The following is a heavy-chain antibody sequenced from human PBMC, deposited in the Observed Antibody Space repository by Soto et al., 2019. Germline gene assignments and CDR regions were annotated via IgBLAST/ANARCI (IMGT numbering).Heavy chain of an antibody. J-gene: IGHJ4*02. CDR1: GGSISSGGYY. D-gene: IGHD6-6*01. V-gene: IGHV4-31*03. Sequence: QVQLQESGPGLVKPSQTLSLTCTVSGGSISSGGYYWSWIRQHPGKGLEWIGYIYYSGSTYYNPSLKSRVNISVDTSKNQFSLKLSSVTAADTAVYYCARDRDSSSSDYFDYWGQGTLVTVSS. CDR3: ARDRDSSSSDYFDY. CDR2: IYYSGST.